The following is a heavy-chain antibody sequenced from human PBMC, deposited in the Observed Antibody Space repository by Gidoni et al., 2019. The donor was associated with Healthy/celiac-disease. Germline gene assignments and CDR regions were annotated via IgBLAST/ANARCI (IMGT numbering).Heavy chain of an antibody. Sequence: QITLQESGPTLVKPTQTLTLTCTFSGFSLSTSGVGVGWIRQPPGKALEWLALIYGNDDKRYSPSLKSRLTITKDNSKNQVVSTITNMDAVDTATYYCARPGYSYGTFDYWGQGTLVTVSA. J-gene: IGHJ4*02. CDR1: GFSLSTSGVG. V-gene: IGHV2-5*01. CDR2: IYGNDDK. D-gene: IGHD5-18*01. CDR3: ARPGYSYGTFDY.